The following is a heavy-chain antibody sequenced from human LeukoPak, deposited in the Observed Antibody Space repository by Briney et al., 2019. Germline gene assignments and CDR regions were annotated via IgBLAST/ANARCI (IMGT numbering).Heavy chain of an antibody. D-gene: IGHD3-10*01. Sequence: SETLSLTCTVSGGSISSYYWSWIRQPPGKGLEWIGYIYYSGSAEYNPSLKSRVTISVDTSKNQFSLKLTSVTAADTAVYYCARGFGDWGLSWFDPWGQGTLVTVSS. CDR3: ARGFGDWGLSWFDP. V-gene: IGHV4-59*01. CDR2: IYYSGSA. CDR1: GGSISSYY. J-gene: IGHJ5*02.